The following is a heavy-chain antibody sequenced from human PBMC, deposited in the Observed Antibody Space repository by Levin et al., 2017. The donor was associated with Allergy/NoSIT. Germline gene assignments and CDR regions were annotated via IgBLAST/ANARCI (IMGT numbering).Heavy chain of an antibody. CDR1: GGTFSSYT. Sequence: SVKVSCKASGGTFSSYTISWVRQAPGQGLEWMGRIIPILGIANYAQKFQGRVTITADKSTSTAYMELSSLRSEDTAVYYCARDLAGYSSGSDYWGQGTLVTVSS. CDR2: IIPILGIA. V-gene: IGHV1-69*04. D-gene: IGHD6-19*01. CDR3: ARDLAGYSSGSDY. J-gene: IGHJ4*02.